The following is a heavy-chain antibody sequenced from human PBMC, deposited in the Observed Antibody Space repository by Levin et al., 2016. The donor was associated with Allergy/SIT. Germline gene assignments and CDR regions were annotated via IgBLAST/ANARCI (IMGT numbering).Heavy chain of an antibody. J-gene: IGHJ6*02. V-gene: IGHV3-48*01. CDR3: ARDPLYDFWSGYYDYYYYGMDV. Sequence: GGSLRLSCAASGFTFSSYSMNWVRQAPGKGLEWVSYISSSSSTIYYADSVKGRFTISRDNSKNTLYLQMNSLRAEDTAVYYCARDPLYDFWSGYYDYYYYGMDVWGQGTTVTVSS. D-gene: IGHD3-3*01. CDR2: ISSSSSTI. CDR1: GFTFSSYS.